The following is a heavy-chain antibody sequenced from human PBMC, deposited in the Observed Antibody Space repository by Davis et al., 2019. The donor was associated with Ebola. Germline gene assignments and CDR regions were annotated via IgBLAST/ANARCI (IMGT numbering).Heavy chain of an antibody. D-gene: IGHD1-26*01. CDR3: AKDPRTTRLGASFDY. V-gene: IGHV3-23*01. J-gene: IGHJ4*02. CDR1: GFTFSSYA. Sequence: PGESLKISCAASGFTFSSYAMSWVRQAPGKGLEWVSAISGSGGSTYYADSVKGRFTISRDNSKNTLYLQMNSLRAEDTAVYYCAKDPRTTRLGASFDYWGQGTLVTVSS. CDR2: ISGSGGST.